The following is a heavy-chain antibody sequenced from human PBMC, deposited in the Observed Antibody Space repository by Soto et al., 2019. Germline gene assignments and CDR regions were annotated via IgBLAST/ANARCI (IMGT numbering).Heavy chain of an antibody. J-gene: IGHJ6*04. CDR2: IYYSGST. CDR3: ARLHTQYYYYGMDV. CDR1: GGSISSGGYY. V-gene: IGHV4-31*03. Sequence: SETLSLTCTVSGGSISSGGYYWSWIRQHPGKGLEWIGYIYYSGSTYYNPSLKSRVTISVDTSKNQFSLKLSSVTAADTAVYYCARLHTQYYYYGMDVWGKGATVTVS.